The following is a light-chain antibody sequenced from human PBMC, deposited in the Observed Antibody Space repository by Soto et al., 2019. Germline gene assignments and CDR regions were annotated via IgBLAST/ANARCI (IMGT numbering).Light chain of an antibody. J-gene: IGKJ1*01. V-gene: IGKV3-20*01. Sequence: ILLTQSPGTLSLSQGERATISCRASQSISSNYLACYQQKPNQPPSLLIYGAFKRSTGIPDRCSGSGAGTDFTLTISRMEQEDFAVYCCQQYGSSPRTFGQGTKVDIK. CDR1: QSISSNY. CDR2: GAF. CDR3: QQYGSSPRT.